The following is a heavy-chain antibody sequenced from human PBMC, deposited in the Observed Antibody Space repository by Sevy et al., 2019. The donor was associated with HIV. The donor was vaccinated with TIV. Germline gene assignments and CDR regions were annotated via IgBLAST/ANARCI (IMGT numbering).Heavy chain of an antibody. V-gene: IGHV4-31*03. Sequence: SETLSLTCTVSGSSINSGGYYWNWIRHHPGKGLEWIGYIHYSGSTYYNTSLKSRTTISLDTSKNQFSLKVTSGTAADTAVYYCAGETEPGTIHWGQGALVTVSS. D-gene: IGHD6-13*01. CDR3: AGETEPGTIH. J-gene: IGHJ4*02. CDR2: IHYSGST. CDR1: GSSINSGGYY.